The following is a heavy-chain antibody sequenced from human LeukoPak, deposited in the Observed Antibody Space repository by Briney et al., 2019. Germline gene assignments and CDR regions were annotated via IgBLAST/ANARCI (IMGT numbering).Heavy chain of an antibody. CDR3: ARVLLPRGVIIIGAFDI. CDR1: GYSISSGYY. V-gene: IGHV4-38-2*02. Sequence: PSETLSLTCTVSGYSISSGYYWGWIRQPPGKGLEWIGSIYHSGSTYYNPSLKSRVTISVDTSKNQFSLKLSSVTAADTAVYYCARVLLPRGVIIIGAFDIWGQGTMVTVSS. J-gene: IGHJ3*02. D-gene: IGHD3-10*01. CDR2: IYHSGST.